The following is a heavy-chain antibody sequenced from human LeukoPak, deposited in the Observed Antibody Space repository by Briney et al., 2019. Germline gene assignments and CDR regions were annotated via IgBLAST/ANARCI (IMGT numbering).Heavy chain of an antibody. CDR3: ARYCSSTSCPTVYYDFWSGYYGRGYYYYGMDV. J-gene: IGHJ6*02. CDR2: IYPGDSDT. D-gene: IGHD3-3*01. Sequence: GESLKISCKCSGYSFTSYWIGWVRQRPGKGLEWMGIIYPGDSDTRYSPSFQGQVTISADKSISTAYLQWSSLKASDTAMYYCARYCSSTSCPTVYYDFWSGYYGRGYYYYGMDVWGQGTTVTVSS. V-gene: IGHV5-51*01. CDR1: GYSFTSYW.